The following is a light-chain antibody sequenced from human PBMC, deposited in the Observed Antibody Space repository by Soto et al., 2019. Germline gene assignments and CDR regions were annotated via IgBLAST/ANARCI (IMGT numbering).Light chain of an antibody. V-gene: IGKV1-5*03. J-gene: IGKJ1*01. CDR3: QQYNSYSPT. Sequence: DIQMTQSPSTLSASVGDRVTITCRASQSISVWLAWYQQKAGKAPNLLIYKASRLESGVPSRFSGSGSETEFTLTISGLQPGDSDTYYCQQYNSYSPTLGQGTKVDI. CDR2: KAS. CDR1: QSISVW.